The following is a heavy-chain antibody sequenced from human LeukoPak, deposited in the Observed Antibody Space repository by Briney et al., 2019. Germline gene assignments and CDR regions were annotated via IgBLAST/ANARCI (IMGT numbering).Heavy chain of an antibody. Sequence: PSGTLSLSCGVSGGSISGTNWWSWVRQPPGQGLEWIGEISLAGQTNYNPSLNGRVTMSLDKSSNQLSLHLTSVTAADTATYFCSRESGPFCPFGYWGQGTLVIVSS. V-gene: IGHV4-4*02. CDR2: ISLAGQT. CDR1: GGSISGTNW. D-gene: IGHD1-26*01. CDR3: SRESGPFCPFGY. J-gene: IGHJ4*02.